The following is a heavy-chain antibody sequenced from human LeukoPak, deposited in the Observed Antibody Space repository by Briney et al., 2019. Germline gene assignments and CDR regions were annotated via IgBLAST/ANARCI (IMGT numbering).Heavy chain of an antibody. CDR3: ARGGRDYGDFLAGH. CDR2: INPSGGRT. CDR1: GYTFISYF. V-gene: IGHV1-46*01. J-gene: IGHJ4*02. D-gene: IGHD4-17*01. Sequence: ASVKVSCKASGYTFISYFMNWVRQAPGQGLEWMGIINPSGGRTNYAQKFEGRVIVTRDTSTSRVYMELYSLRDEDTAVYYCARGGRDYGDFLAGHWGQGTLVTVSS.